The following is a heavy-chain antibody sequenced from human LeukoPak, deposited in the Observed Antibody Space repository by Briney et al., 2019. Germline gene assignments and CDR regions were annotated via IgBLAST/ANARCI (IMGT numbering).Heavy chain of an antibody. Sequence: PGGSLRLSCAASGFTFSSFAMSWVRQAPGRGLEWVSSISGSGASTYYADSVKGRFTISRDNSRNTLYPQMSSLRAEDTAVYYCAKSHSVAVAGTYSTYYFDSWGQGTLVTVSS. V-gene: IGHV3-23*01. D-gene: IGHD6-19*01. CDR2: ISGSGAST. J-gene: IGHJ4*02. CDR1: GFTFSSFA. CDR3: AKSHSVAVAGTYSTYYFDS.